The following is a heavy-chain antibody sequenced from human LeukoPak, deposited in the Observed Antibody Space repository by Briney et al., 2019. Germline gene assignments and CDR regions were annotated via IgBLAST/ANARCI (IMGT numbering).Heavy chain of an antibody. D-gene: IGHD4-17*01. CDR3: ARGGSDYGDYVGAFDI. Sequence: PGGSLRLSCAASGFTFSSYGMNWVRQPPGKGLEWIGEINHSGSTNYNPSLKSRVKSRVTKSLDTSKNQFSLKLSSVTAADTAVYYCARGGSDYGDYVGAFDIWGQGTMVTVSS. CDR1: GFTFSSYG. J-gene: IGHJ3*02. CDR2: INHSGST. V-gene: IGHV4-34*01.